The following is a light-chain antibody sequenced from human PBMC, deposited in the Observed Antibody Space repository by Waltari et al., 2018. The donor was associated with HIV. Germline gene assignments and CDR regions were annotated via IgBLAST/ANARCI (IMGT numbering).Light chain of an antibody. CDR3: QQYGSTPYT. V-gene: IGKV3-20*01. CDR1: QSVSSNS. CDR2: GAS. J-gene: IGKJ2*01. Sequence: EIVLTQSPGTLSLSPGERATLSCRASQSVSSNSLAWYQQKPGQAPRLLFYGASSRATGIPDRFSGSGSGTDFTLTISRLEPEDFAVYYCQQYGSTPYTFGRGTKLEIK.